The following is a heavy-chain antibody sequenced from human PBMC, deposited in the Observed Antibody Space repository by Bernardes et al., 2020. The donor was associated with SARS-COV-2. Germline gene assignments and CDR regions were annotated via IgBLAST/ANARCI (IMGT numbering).Heavy chain of an antibody. Sequence: GGSLRLSCAASGFTFSDFWMHWVRQGPGKGLVCVTRINADGTTPRYADSVRGRFTISRDNAKNTLYLQMNNLRSEDTAVYYCVRGPYDIWSGYLGSDYWGRGTLVTVSS. CDR1: GFTFSDFW. V-gene: IGHV3-74*01. CDR2: INADGTTP. J-gene: IGHJ4*02. CDR3: VRGPYDIWSGYLGSDY. D-gene: IGHD3-3*01.